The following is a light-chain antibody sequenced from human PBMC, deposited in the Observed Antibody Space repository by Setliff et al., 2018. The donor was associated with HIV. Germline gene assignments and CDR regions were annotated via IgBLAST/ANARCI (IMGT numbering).Light chain of an antibody. CDR3: CSYAGNFPV. CDR1: SSDVGGYAH. V-gene: IGLV2-11*01. CDR2: DVI. J-gene: IGLJ2*01. Sequence: QSVLTQPRSVSGSPGQSVTISCTGTSSDVGGYAHVSWYQEKPGKAPKLIIYDVIKRPSGVPDRFSATKSGNTASLTISGLQAEDEADYHCCSYAGNFPVFGGGTQLTVL.